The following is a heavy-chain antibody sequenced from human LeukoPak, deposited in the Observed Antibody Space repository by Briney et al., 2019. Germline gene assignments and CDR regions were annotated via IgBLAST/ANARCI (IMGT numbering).Heavy chain of an antibody. J-gene: IGHJ4*02. CDR3: ARDRGSGYCTSTSCYTLDY. Sequence: GGSLRLSCAASGFTFSSYWMTWVRQSPGKGLEWVANINQDGSEKSYVDSVKGRFTISRDNAKNSLHLQMNSLRAEDTAVYYCARDRGSGYCTSTSCYTLDYWGQGTLVTVSS. V-gene: IGHV3-7*01. D-gene: IGHD2-2*02. CDR1: GFTFSSYW. CDR2: INQDGSEK.